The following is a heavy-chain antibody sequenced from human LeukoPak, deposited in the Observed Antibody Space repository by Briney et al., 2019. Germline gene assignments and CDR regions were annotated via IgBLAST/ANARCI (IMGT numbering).Heavy chain of an antibody. J-gene: IGHJ4*02. Sequence: SETLSLTCAVYGGSFSGYYWSWIRQPPGKGLEWIGEINHSGSTYYNPSLKSRVTISVDTSKNQFSLKLSSVTAADTAVYYCARTPYYYDSSGYSAFDYWGQGTLVTVSS. CDR1: GGSFSGYY. D-gene: IGHD3-22*01. CDR2: INHSGST. CDR3: ARTPYYYDSSGYSAFDY. V-gene: IGHV4-34*01.